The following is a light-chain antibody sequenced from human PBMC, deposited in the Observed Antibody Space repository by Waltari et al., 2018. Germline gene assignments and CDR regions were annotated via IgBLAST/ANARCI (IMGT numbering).Light chain of an antibody. Sequence: QSALTQPASVSGSPGQSLTISCPGTISDLGTYNFFAWYQQVPGKVPKLIIFDVGKRPSGVSNRFSGSKSDNTASLTISGLLAEDEADYYCASYTTAYTWVFGGGTRLTVL. J-gene: IGLJ3*02. V-gene: IGLV2-14*03. CDR3: ASYTTAYTWV. CDR2: DVG. CDR1: ISDLGTYNF.